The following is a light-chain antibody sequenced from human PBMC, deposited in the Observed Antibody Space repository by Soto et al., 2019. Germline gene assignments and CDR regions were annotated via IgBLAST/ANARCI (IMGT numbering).Light chain of an antibody. CDR3: HAQDRRRTGDV. V-gene: IGLV1-40*01. CDR2: GNT. J-gene: IGLJ1*01. CDR1: NSNIGAGYD. Sequence: QSVLAQPPSVSGAPGQRVTISCTGSNSNIGAGYDVHWYQQLPGTAPKLLIYGNTNRPSGVPDRFSGSRSGTSASLAITGLQADDEADYYCHAQDRRRTGDVFGTGTELTVL.